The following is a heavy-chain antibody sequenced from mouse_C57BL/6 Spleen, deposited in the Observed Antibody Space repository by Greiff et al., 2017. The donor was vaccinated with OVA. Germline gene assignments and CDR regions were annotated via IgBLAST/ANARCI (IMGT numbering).Heavy chain of an antibody. D-gene: IGHD3-2*02. CDR2: INYDGSST. CDR3: ARVESSGFYFDY. Sequence: EVKLMESEGGLVQPGSSMKLSCTASGFTFSDYYMAWVRQVPEKGLEWVANINYDGSSTYYLDSLKSRFIISRDNAKNILYLQMSSLKSEDTATYYCARVESSGFYFDYWGQGTTLTVSS. J-gene: IGHJ2*01. V-gene: IGHV5-16*01. CDR1: GFTFSDYY.